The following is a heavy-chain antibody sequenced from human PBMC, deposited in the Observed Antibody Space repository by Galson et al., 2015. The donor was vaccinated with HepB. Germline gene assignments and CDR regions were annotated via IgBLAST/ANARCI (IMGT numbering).Heavy chain of an antibody. CDR2: ISWNSTSI. Sequence: SLGLAGAASGFTVGNYARHWARQAPGKGLEWVSGISWNSTSIGYADSVKGRFSISRDNAKNSLHLQMNSLRAEDTALYYCALSIVRGFNWFDPWGQGTLVTVSS. CDR1: GFTVGNYA. J-gene: IGHJ5*02. V-gene: IGHV3-9*01. CDR3: ALSIVRGFNWFDP. D-gene: IGHD3-10*01.